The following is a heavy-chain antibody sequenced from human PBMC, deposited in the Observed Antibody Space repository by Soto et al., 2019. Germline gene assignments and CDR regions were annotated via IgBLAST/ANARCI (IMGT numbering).Heavy chain of an antibody. V-gene: IGHV3-21*01. CDR1: GFTFRSHR. D-gene: IGHD5-12*01. CDR3: ARENTDIGNSTTISSGFHGMDV. CDR2: ISTSSSFI. Sequence: PGGSLRLSCEGSGFTFRSHRMNWVRQAPGRGLEWVASISTSSSFIYYGDSVRGRFIISRDNAKNSLDLQMDSLRAEDTAVYYCARENTDIGNSTTISSGFHGMDVWGQGITVTVSS. J-gene: IGHJ6*02.